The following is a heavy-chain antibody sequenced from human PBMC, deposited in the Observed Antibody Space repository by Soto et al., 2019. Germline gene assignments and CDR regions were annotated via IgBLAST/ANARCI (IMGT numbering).Heavy chain of an antibody. V-gene: IGHV4-59*01. J-gene: IGHJ4*02. CDR3: ARDLGGGFWSGYFEH. CDR2: IYYSGST. CDR1: GGSISIYY. D-gene: IGHD3-3*01. Sequence: PSETLSLTCTVSGGSISIYYWSWIRQPPGKGLEWIGYIYYSGSTNYNPSLKSRVTILVDTSKNQFSLKLSSVTAADTAVYYCARDLGGGFWSGYFEHWGQGTLVTVSS.